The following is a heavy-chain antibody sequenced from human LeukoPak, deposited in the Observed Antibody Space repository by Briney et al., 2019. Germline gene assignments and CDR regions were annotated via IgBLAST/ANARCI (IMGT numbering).Heavy chain of an antibody. Sequence: GGSLRLSCAASGFTFSAYAMSWVRQAPGKGLEWVSVIIGSGSTTYYADSVKGRFSISRDNSKNTLYLEMNSLRAEDTAVYYCAQGRKWLASHYFDYWGQGTLVTVSS. J-gene: IGHJ4*02. CDR3: AQGRKWLASHYFDY. CDR2: IIGSGSTT. D-gene: IGHD6-19*01. CDR1: GFTFSAYA. V-gene: IGHV3-23*01.